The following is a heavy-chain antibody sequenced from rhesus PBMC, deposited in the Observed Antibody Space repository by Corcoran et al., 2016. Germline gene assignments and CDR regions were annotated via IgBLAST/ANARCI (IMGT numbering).Heavy chain of an antibody. CDR2: IYGGIGCP. CDR1: GASISSNY. J-gene: IGHJ5-1*01. V-gene: IGHV4-147*01. CDR3: ARTGGGGSSYVDRFDV. Sequence: QVQLQESGPGLVKPSETLPLTCAVSGASISSNYWSWSRQTPGKGLVWIGYIYGGIGCPSYNSSLKRRDTLSTDPSKHHFSLKLSSVTAADTAVYYCARTGGGGSSYVDRFDVWGAGVLVTVSS. D-gene: IGHD6-43*01.